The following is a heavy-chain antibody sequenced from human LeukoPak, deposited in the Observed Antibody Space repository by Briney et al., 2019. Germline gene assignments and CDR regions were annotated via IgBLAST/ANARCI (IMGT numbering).Heavy chain of an antibody. Sequence: ASVKVSCKVSGYTLTELSMHWVRQAPGKGLEWMGGFDPEDGETIYAQKFQGRVTMTEDTSTSTACMELSSLRSEDTAVYYCARDDPNYYYMDVWGKGTTVTVSS. CDR3: ARDDPNYYYMDV. J-gene: IGHJ6*03. CDR1: GYTLTELS. V-gene: IGHV1-24*01. CDR2: FDPEDGET.